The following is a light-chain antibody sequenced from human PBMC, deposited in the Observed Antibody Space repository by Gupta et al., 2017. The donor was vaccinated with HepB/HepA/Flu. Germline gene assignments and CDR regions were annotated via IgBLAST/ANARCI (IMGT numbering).Light chain of an antibody. CDR2: EGS. V-gene: IGLV2-8*01. CDR3: SSYAATKNL. CDR1: GSDVGGYNF. J-gene: IGLJ2*01. Sequence: SALPQPPSASGSPGQSVTISCTGTGSDVGGYNFVSWYQQHRGKAHILIIYEGSKRPSGVPDRFSGSKAGNTAALTVSGLQAEDEADYYCSSYAATKNLFGEGTKLTVL.